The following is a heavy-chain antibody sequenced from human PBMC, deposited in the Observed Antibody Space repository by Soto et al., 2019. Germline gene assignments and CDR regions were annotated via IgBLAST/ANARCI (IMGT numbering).Heavy chain of an antibody. V-gene: IGHV4-61*01. CDR1: GGSVSSGSYY. J-gene: IGHJ6*02. D-gene: IGHD1-26*01. Sequence: PSETLSLTCTVSGGSVSSGSYYRSWIRQPPGKGLEWIGYIYYSGSTNYNPSLKSRVTISVDTSKNQFSLKLSSVTAADTAVYYCARDRGEPTFYYYGMDVWGQGTTVTVSS. CDR2: IYYSGST. CDR3: ARDRGEPTFYYYGMDV.